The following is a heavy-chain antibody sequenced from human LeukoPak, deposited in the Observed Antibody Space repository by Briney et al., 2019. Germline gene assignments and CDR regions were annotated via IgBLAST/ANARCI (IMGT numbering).Heavy chain of an antibody. V-gene: IGHV4-4*08. CDR2: IYTSGST. CDR1: GGSISSYY. CDR3: ATMRKWLTPYYYGMDV. D-gene: IGHD6-19*01. Sequence: SETLSLTCTVSGGSISSYYWSWIRQPPGKGLEWIGRIYTSGSTNYNPSLKSRVTISVDTSKNQFSLKLSSVTAADTAVYYCATMRKWLTPYYYGMDVWGQGTTVTVSS. J-gene: IGHJ6*02.